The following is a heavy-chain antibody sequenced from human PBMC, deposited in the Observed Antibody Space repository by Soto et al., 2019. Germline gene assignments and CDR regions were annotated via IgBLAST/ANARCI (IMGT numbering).Heavy chain of an antibody. CDR1: GGSISSYY. J-gene: IGHJ5*02. CDR2: IYYSGST. D-gene: IGHD2-2*01. CDR3: ASGIVVVPAAMTNWFDP. Sequence: PSETLSLTCTVSGGSISSYYWSWIRQPPGKGLEWIGYIYYSGSTNYNPSLKSRVTISVDTSKNQFSLKLSSVTAADTAVYYCASGIVVVPAAMTNWFDPWGQGTLVTVSS. V-gene: IGHV4-59*12.